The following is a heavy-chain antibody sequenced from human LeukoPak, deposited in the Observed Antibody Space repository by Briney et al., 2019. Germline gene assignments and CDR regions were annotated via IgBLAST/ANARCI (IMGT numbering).Heavy chain of an antibody. V-gene: IGHV3-23*01. CDR2: ISGSGGST. CDR1: GFTVSNNY. J-gene: IGHJ4*02. CDR3: AKDTPDDIAVAAPYFDY. D-gene: IGHD6-19*01. Sequence: GGSLRLSCAASGFTVSNNYMSWVRQAPGKGLEWVSAISGSGGSTYYADSVKGRFIISRDNSKNTLYLQMNSLRAEDTAVYYCAKDTPDDIAVAAPYFDYWGQGTLVTVSS.